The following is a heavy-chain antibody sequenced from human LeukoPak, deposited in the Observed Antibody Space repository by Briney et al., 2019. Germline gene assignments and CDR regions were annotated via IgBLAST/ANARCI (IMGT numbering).Heavy chain of an antibody. J-gene: IGHJ5*02. D-gene: IGHD6-13*01. V-gene: IGHV4-39*01. CDR3: ARHPPHSSSWYWWFDP. Sequence: SETLSLTCTVSGGSISSSSYYWGWIRQPPGKGLEWIGSIYYSGRTYYNPSLKSRVTISVDTSKNQFSLKLSSVTAADTAVYYCARHPPHSSSWYWWFDPWGQGTLVTVSS. CDR2: IYYSGRT. CDR1: GGSISSSSYY.